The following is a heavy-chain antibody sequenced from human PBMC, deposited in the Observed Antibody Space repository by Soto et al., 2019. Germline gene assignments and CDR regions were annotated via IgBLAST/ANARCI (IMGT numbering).Heavy chain of an antibody. CDR1: GFTFSSYD. CDR2: IGTAGDT. CDR3: ARGWYYYDSSGYPGFDY. J-gene: IGHJ4*02. D-gene: IGHD3-22*01. Sequence: PVGSLRLSCAASGFTFSSYDMHWVRQATGKGLEWVSAIGTAGDTYYPGSVKGRFTISRENAKNSLYLQMNSLRAGDTAVYYCARGWYYYDSSGYPGFDYWGQGTLVTVSS. V-gene: IGHV3-13*01.